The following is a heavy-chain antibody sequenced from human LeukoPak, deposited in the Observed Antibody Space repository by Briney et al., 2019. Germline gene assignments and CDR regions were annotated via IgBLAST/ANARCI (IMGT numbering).Heavy chain of an antibody. CDR3: TRGAGWLIDY. D-gene: IGHD3-16*01. CDR1: GGPLTSYY. Sequence: SETLSLTCAVSGGPLTSYYWSWIRQPPGKGLEWIGFIYYRGSTNYNPSLESRVTISVDTSKNRFSLKLNSVTTADTAVYYCTRGAGWLIDYWGQGILVTVSS. CDR2: IYYRGST. J-gene: IGHJ4*02. V-gene: IGHV4-59*01.